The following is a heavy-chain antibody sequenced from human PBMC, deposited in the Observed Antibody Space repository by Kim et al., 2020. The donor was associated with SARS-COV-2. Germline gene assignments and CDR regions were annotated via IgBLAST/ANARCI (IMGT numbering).Heavy chain of an antibody. CDR3: ASGYSSSWYRGPFDY. CDR1: GGSFSGYY. J-gene: IGHJ4*02. V-gene: IGHV4-34*01. D-gene: IGHD6-13*01. CDR2: INHSGST. Sequence: SETLSLTCAVYGGSFSGYYWSWIRQPPGKGLEWIGEINHSGSTNYNPSLKSRVTISVDTSKNQFSLKLSSVTAADTAVYYCASGYSSSWYRGPFDYWGQG.